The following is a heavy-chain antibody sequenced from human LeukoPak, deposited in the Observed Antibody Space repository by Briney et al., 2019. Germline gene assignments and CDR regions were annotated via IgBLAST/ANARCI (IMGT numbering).Heavy chain of an antibody. CDR2: IRGSGGST. CDR1: GFTFSNYG. D-gene: IGHD3-22*01. V-gene: IGHV3-23*01. CDR3: AKRGVVIRVILVGFHKEAYYFDS. J-gene: IGHJ4*02. Sequence: GGSLRLSCAASGFTFSNYGMSWVRQAPGKGLEWVAGIRGSGGSTNYADSVKGRFTISRDNSKNTLYLHMSSLRAEDTAVYFCAKRGVVIRVILVGFHKEAYYFDSWGQGALVTVSS.